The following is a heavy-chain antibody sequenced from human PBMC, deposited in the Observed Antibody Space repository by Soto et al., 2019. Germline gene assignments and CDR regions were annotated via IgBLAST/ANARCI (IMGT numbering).Heavy chain of an antibody. V-gene: IGHV1-8*01. CDR3: ARPPAPFKLLSYFDY. CDR2: MNPNNVDT. J-gene: IGHJ4*02. Sequence: ASVKVSCKASGYTFTSSNINWVRQASGQGLEWMGWMNPNNVDTAYAQKFKGRLSMTTNTSISTAYMELSSLRSEDTAVYFCARPPAPFKLLSYFDYWGQGTLVTASS. CDR1: GYTFTSSN. D-gene: IGHD2-2*01.